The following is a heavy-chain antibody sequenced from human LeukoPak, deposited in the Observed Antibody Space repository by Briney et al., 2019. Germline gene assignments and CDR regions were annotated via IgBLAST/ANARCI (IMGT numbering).Heavy chain of an antibody. CDR1: GGSFSGYY. CDR2: INHSGST. D-gene: IGHD6-6*01. V-gene: IGHV4-34*01. Sequence: PSETLSLTCAVYGGSFSGYYWSWIRQPPGKGLEWIGEINHSGSTNYSPSLKSRVTISVDTSKNQFSLKLSSVTAADTAVYYCAGGPILTIAARPALDYWGQGTLVTVSS. CDR3: AGGPILTIAARPALDY. J-gene: IGHJ4*02.